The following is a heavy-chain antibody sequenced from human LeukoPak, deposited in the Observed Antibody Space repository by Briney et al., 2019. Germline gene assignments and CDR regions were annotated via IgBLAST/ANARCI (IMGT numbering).Heavy chain of an antibody. CDR1: GFTVSSNY. V-gene: IGHV3-53*01. D-gene: IGHD6-19*01. CDR2: IYSGGST. J-gene: IGHJ4*02. CDR3: ARVGSGWPYYFDY. Sequence: GGSLRLSCAASGFTVSSNYMSWVRQAPGKGLEWVSVIYSGGSTYYADSVKGRFTISRDNSKNTLYVQMNSLRAEDTAVYYCARVGSGWPYYFDYWGQGTLVTVSS.